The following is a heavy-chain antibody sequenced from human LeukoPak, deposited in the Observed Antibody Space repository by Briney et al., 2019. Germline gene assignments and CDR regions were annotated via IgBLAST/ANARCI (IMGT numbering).Heavy chain of an antibody. CDR3: ARVDTVPYYYGMDV. D-gene: IGHD4-17*01. J-gene: IGHJ6*02. CDR2: IKQDGSEK. CDR1: GFTFSSYW. Sequence: GGSLRLSCAASGFTFSSYWMSWVRQAPGKGLEWVANIKQDGSEKYYVDSVKGRFAISRDNAKNSLYLQMNSLRAEDTAVYYCARVDTVPYYYGMDVWGQGTTVTVSS. V-gene: IGHV3-7*01.